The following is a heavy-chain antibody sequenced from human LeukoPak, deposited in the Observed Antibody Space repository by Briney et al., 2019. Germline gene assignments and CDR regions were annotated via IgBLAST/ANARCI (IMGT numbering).Heavy chain of an antibody. CDR1: GGTFRSHT. CDR3: TRVNLRGSQYNWFDP. Sequence: GASVKVSCKTSGGTFRSHTFGWVRQAPGQGLEWMGRITPVINSAKYAQKFRDRLTITAVTITVTAYMELSSLTPDDTAVYYCTRVNLRGSQYNWFDPWGQGTRVIVSS. V-gene: IGHV1-69*08. D-gene: IGHD1-26*01. J-gene: IGHJ5*02. CDR2: ITPVINSA.